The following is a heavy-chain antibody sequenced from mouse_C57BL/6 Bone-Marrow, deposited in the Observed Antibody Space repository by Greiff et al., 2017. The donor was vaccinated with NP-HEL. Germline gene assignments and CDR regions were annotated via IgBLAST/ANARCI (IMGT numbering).Heavy chain of an antibody. CDR3: ARNCYITTVVGYFDY. V-gene: IGHV2-2*01. Sequence: QVHVKQSGPGLVQPSQSLSITCTVSGFSLTSYGVHWVRQSPGKGLEWLGVIWSGGSTDYNAAFISRLSISKDNSKSQVFFKMNSLQADDTAIYYCARNCYITTVVGYFDYWGQGTTLTVSS. D-gene: IGHD1-1*01. CDR2: IWSGGST. CDR1: GFSLTSYG. J-gene: IGHJ2*01.